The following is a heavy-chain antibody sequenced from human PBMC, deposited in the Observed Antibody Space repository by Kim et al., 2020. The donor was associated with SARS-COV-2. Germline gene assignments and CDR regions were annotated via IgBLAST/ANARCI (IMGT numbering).Heavy chain of an antibody. D-gene: IGHD3-22*01. CDR1: GYTFTSYA. J-gene: IGHJ4*02. CDR2: INTNTGNP. Sequence: ASVKVSCKASGYTFTSYAMNWVRQAPGQGLEWMGWINTNTGNPTYAQGFTGRFVFSLDTSVSTAYLQISSLKAEDTAVYYCATPGGYYYDSSGPIDYWGQGTLVTVSS. V-gene: IGHV7-4-1*02. CDR3: ATPGGYYYDSSGPIDY.